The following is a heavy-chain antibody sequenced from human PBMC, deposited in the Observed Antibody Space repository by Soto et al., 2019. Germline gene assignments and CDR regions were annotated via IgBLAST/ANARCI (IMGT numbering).Heavy chain of an antibody. D-gene: IGHD4-17*01. CDR1: GFTFSSFE. Sequence: PGGSLRLSCAASGFTFSSFEMNWVRQAPGKGLEWVSSISSSSSYIYYADSVKGRFTISRDNAKNSLYLQMNSLRAEDTAVYYCARDTVTTKYYFDYWGQGTLVT. V-gene: IGHV3-21*01. CDR3: ARDTVTTKYYFDY. CDR2: ISSSSSYI. J-gene: IGHJ4*02.